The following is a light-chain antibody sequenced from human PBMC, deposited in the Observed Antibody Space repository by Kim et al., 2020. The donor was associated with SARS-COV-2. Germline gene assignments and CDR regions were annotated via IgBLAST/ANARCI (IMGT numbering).Light chain of an antibody. CDR1: SLRSYF. CDR2: GEN. CDR3: NSRDSSGNYWV. Sequence: SSELTQDPAVSVALGQTVRITCQGDSLRSYFATWYQQKPGQATVFVISGENNRPSGIPDRFFGSTSGDTASLTISGAQAEDEADYYCNSRDSSGNYWVFGGGTQLTVL. V-gene: IGLV3-19*01. J-gene: IGLJ3*02.